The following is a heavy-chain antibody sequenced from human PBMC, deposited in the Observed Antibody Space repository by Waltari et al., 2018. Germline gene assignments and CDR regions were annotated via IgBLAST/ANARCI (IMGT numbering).Heavy chain of an antibody. D-gene: IGHD1-26*01. V-gene: IGHV3-23*01. CDR3: AKGGGSWAFFDS. J-gene: IGHJ4*02. CDR2: INEKNHDP. Sequence: EVHLLESGGGLIQPGGSLRLSCAASGFNFGDFSMAWGRQSPGKGLGWVATINEKNHDPYYAESVKGRFTLSRDNSANSLFLQMTDLRGDDTALYYCAKGGGSWAFFDSWGQGTLVAVSS. CDR1: GFNFGDFS.